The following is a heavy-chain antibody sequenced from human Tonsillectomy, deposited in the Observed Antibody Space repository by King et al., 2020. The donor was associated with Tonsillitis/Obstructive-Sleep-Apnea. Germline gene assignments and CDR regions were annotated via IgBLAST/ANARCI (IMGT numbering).Heavy chain of an antibody. J-gene: IGHJ4*02. CDR2: ISYDGSIK. Sequence: VQLVESGGGVVQPGRSLRLSCAASGFTFSSYAMHWVRQAPGKGLEWVAVISYDGSIKNYADSVKGRVILSRDNSKNTLYLQMNSLRAEDTAVYYCAREGGRSSGWYVDYFDYWGQGTLVTVSS. CDR1: GFTFSSYA. V-gene: IGHV3-30*04. D-gene: IGHD6-19*01. CDR3: AREGGRSSGWYVDYFDY.